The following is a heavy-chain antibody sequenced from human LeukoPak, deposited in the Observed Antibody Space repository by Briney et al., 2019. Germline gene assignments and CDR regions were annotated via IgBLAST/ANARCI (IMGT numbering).Heavy chain of an antibody. Sequence: GGCLRLSCAASGFTFSSYAMSWVRQAPGKGLEWVSAISGSDGSTYYADSVKGRFTISRDNSKNTLYLQMNSLRAEDTAVYYCAKDDSGSYGEWGQGTLVTVSS. D-gene: IGHD1-26*01. CDR3: AKDDSGSYGE. CDR1: GFTFSSYA. V-gene: IGHV3-23*01. CDR2: ISGSDGST. J-gene: IGHJ4*02.